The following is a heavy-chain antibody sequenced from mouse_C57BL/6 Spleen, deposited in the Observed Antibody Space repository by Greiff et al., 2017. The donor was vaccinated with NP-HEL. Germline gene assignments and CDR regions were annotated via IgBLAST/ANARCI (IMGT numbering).Heavy chain of an antibody. D-gene: IGHD1-1*01. Sequence: VKLMESGAELVKPGASVKLSCKASGYTFTSYWMQWVKQRPGQGLEWIGEIDPSDSYTNYNQKFKGKATLTVDTSSSTAYMQLSSLTSEDSAVYYCARKDYGAYWGQGTLVTVSA. V-gene: IGHV1-50*01. CDR1: GYTFTSYW. CDR3: ARKDYGAY. CDR2: IDPSDSYT. J-gene: IGHJ3*01.